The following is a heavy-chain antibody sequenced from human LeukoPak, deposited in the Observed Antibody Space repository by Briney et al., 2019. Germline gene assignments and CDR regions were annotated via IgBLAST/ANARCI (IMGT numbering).Heavy chain of an antibody. V-gene: IGHV3-11*01. J-gene: IGHJ4*02. CDR3: ARDSGILREDY. D-gene: IGHD3-3*01. CDR2: ISSSGSTI. CDR1: GLTVSRSY. Sequence: GGSLRLSCAASGLTVSRSYMNWVRQAPGKGLEWVSYISSSGSTIYYADSVKGRFTISRDNAKNSLYLQMNSLRAEDTAVYYCARDSGILREDYWGQGTLVTVSS.